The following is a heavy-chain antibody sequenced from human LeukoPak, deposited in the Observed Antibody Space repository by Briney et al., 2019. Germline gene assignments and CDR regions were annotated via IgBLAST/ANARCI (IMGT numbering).Heavy chain of an antibody. CDR1: GFTFSNYW. J-gene: IGHJ4*02. V-gene: IGHV3-7*01. CDR2: MNIDGSEK. CDR3: ARDPVEWELLLDY. D-gene: IGHD1-26*01. Sequence: GGSLRLSCAASGFTFSNYWMGWVRQVPGKRLEWVANMNIDGSEKYYADSVKGRFSISRDNARNSVYLQMASLRVEDTAVYYCARDPVEWELLLDYWGQGTLVTASS.